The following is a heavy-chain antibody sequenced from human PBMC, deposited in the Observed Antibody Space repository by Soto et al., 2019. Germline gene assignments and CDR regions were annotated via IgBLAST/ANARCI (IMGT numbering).Heavy chain of an antibody. Sequence: GASVKVSCKASGYIFTGYYMHWVRQAPGQGLEWMGGIIPILGTANYAQKFQGRVTITADESTSTAYMELSSLRSEDTAVYYCARDPYYDSSGRTTLSLGYWGQGTLVTVSS. V-gene: IGHV1-69*13. D-gene: IGHD3-22*01. CDR1: GYIFTGYY. CDR3: ARDPYYDSSGRTTLSLGY. J-gene: IGHJ4*02. CDR2: IIPILGTA.